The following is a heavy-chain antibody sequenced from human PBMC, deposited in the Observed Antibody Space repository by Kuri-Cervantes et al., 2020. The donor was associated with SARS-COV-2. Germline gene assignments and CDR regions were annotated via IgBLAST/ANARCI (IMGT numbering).Heavy chain of an antibody. Sequence: LRLSCTVSGDSISGGAYNWSWIRQAPGKGLEWIGNIYYSGITHYASSLKSRVTMSIDTSKNEFSLELRSVTAADTAVYFCARGGVYFGSTTFFNYPDYWGQGTLVTVSS. V-gene: IGHV4-30-4*01. CDR1: GDSISGGAYN. CDR3: ARGGVYFGSTTFFNYPDY. D-gene: IGHD3-10*01. CDR2: IYYSGIT. J-gene: IGHJ4*02.